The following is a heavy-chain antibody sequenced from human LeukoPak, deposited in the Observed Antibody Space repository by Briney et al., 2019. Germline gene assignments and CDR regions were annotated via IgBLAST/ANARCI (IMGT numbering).Heavy chain of an antibody. CDR1: GGSFSGYY. J-gene: IGHJ4*02. Sequence: PSETLSLTCAVYGGSFSGYYWSWIRQPPGKGREWIGEINHSGSTNYNPSLKSRVTISVDTSKNQFSLKLSSVTAADTAVYYCARGRRWSYYFDYWGQGTLVTVSS. CDR3: ARGRRWSYYFDY. D-gene: IGHD1-26*01. CDR2: INHSGST. V-gene: IGHV4-34*01.